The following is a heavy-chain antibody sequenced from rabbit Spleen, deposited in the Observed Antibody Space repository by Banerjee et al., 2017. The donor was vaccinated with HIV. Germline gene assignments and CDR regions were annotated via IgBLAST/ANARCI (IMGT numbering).Heavy chain of an antibody. J-gene: IGHJ4*01. D-gene: IGHD4-2*01. V-gene: IGHV1S40*01. CDR1: GFSFSSDYD. CDR3: ARDAGSYPYIDVYFNL. CDR2: IYTGNGKT. Sequence: QQLEESGGGLVKPGKTLTLTCTASGFSFSSDYDMCWVRQAPGKGLEWIGCIYTGNGKTYYAGWAKGRFTISKASSTTVTLQMTSLTAADTATYFCARDAGSYPYIDVYFNLWGPGTLVTVS.